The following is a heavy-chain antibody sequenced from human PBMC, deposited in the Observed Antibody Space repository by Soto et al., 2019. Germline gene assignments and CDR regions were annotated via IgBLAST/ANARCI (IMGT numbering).Heavy chain of an antibody. CDR3: ASGSGSVDWFDP. V-gene: IGHV4-59*01. CDR1: GGSISSYY. D-gene: IGHD3-10*01. J-gene: IGHJ5*02. Sequence: SETLSLTCTVSGGSISSYYWSWIRQPPGKGLEWIGYIYYSGSTNYNPSLKSRVTISVDTSKNQFSLKLSSVTAADTAVYYCASGSGSVDWFDPWGQGTLVTVSS. CDR2: IYYSGST.